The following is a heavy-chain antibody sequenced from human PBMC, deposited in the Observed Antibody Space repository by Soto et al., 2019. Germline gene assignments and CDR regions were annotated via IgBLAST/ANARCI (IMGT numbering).Heavy chain of an antibody. D-gene: IGHD1-7*01. CDR1: GFTFSTYA. CDR3: ARVGTTGTTYYYDVMDV. V-gene: IGHV3-30-3*01. Sequence: QVQLVESGGGVVQPGRSLRLSCAASGFTFSTYAIHWVRQAPGRGLEWVAVISYDGSNKYDADSVKGRFTISRDNSKNTLYLQMNTLRAEDTAVYYCARVGTTGTTYYYDVMDVWGQGSTVTVSS. CDR2: ISYDGSNK. J-gene: IGHJ6*02.